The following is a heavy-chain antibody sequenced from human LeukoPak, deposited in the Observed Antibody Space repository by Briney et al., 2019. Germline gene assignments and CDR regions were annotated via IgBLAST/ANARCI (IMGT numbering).Heavy chain of an antibody. J-gene: IGHJ4*02. CDR2: FYNSGST. D-gene: IGHD3-16*01. CDR1: GGSISNYY. V-gene: IGHV4-4*07. Sequence: SGTLSLTCAVSGGSISNYYWSWIRQPAGKGLEWIGRFYNSGSTNCNPSLKSRVTMSVDTSKNQFSLKLSSVTAADTAVYYCARVGDYALKDWGQGTLVTVSS. CDR3: ARVGDYALKD.